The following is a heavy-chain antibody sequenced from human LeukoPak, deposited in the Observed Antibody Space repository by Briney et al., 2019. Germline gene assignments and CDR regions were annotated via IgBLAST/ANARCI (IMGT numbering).Heavy chain of an antibody. CDR2: INHSGST. CDR3: ARVRYSSGWYCDY. Sequence: SETLSLTCAVYGGSFSGYYWSWIRQPPGKGLEWIGEINHSGSTNYNPSLKSRVTISVDKSKNQFSLKLSSVTAADTAVYYCARVRYSSGWYCDYWGQGTLVTVSS. V-gene: IGHV4-34*01. J-gene: IGHJ4*02. D-gene: IGHD6-19*01. CDR1: GGSFSGYY.